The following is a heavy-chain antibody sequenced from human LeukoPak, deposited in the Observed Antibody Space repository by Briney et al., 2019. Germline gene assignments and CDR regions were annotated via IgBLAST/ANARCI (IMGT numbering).Heavy chain of an antibody. CDR1: GYTFTNYD. J-gene: IGHJ6*03. D-gene: IGHD4-17*01. Sequence: ASVKVSCKASGYTFTNYDINWVRQATGQGLEWMGWMNPNSGNTGYAQKFQCRVTMTRNTSISTAYMELSSLRSEDTAVYYCARVHGDYPLDYYYYMDVWGKGTTVTVSS. V-gene: IGHV1-8*01. CDR2: MNPNSGNT. CDR3: ARVHGDYPLDYYYYMDV.